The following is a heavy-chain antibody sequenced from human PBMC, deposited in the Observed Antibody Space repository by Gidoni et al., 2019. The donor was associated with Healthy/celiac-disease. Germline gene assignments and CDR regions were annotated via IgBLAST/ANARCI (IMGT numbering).Heavy chain of an antibody. J-gene: IGHJ6*02. CDR1: GSSFTSYL. CDR3: ARKDGIDV. CDR2: IDPSDSYT. Sequence: EVPLLQSGAEVKKPGESLRIFGKGSGSSFTSYLISWVRQMPGKGLEWMGRIDPSDSYTNDSPSFQGHVTISADKSISTAYLQWSSLKASDTAMYDCARKDGIDVWGQGTTDTVSS. V-gene: IGHV5-10-1*01.